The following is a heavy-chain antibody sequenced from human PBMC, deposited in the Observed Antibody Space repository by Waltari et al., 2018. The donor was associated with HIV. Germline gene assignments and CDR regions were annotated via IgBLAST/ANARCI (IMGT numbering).Heavy chain of an antibody. CDR2: ISSGSSFI. D-gene: IGHD4-17*01. V-gene: IGHV3-21*01. CDR1: GFTSSSFS. Sequence: EVQLVESGGGLVKPGGALRPSCAGFGFTSSSFSMNWVRQAPGKGLEWVASISSGSSFIDYADSVKGQFTISRDNAKNSLYLQMKSLRVEDTALYYCARALTNFGGFWGQGTLVTVSS. J-gene: IGHJ4*02. CDR3: ARALTNFGGF.